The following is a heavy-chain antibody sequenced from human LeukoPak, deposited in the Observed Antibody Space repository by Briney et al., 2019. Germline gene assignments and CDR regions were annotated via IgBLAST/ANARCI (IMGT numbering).Heavy chain of an antibody. D-gene: IGHD3-3*01. CDR3: ARTSTCCDFWSGYRYFDY. Sequence: SETLSLTCTVSGGSISSGDYYWSWIRQPPGKGLEWIGYIYYSGSTYYNPSLKSRITISLGTSKNQFSLNLSSVTAADTAVYYCARTSTCCDFWSGYRYFDYWGQGTLVTVSS. CDR2: IYYSGST. CDR1: GGSISSGDYY. J-gene: IGHJ4*02. V-gene: IGHV4-30-4*08.